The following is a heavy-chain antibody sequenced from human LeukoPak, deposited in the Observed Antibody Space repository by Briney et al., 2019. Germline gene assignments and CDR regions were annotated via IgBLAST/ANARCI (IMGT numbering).Heavy chain of an antibody. V-gene: IGHV3-23*01. Sequence: GGSLRLSCAASGFTFSNYTMSWVRQAPGKGLEWVSIISGSGGSTYYADSVKGRFTISRDNSKNALYLHMNSLRAEDTAVYYCAKDKFQSDYYDRRGYYNYWGQGTLVTVSS. D-gene: IGHD3-22*01. CDR2: ISGSGGST. CDR1: GFTFSNYT. CDR3: AKDKFQSDYYDRRGYYNY. J-gene: IGHJ4*02.